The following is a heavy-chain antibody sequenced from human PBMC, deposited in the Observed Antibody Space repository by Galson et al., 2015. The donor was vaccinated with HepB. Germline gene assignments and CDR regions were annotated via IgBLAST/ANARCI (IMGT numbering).Heavy chain of an antibody. Sequence: SLRLSCAASGFTFSTYGLHWVRQAPGKGLEWVSVIWSDGTNKYYADSVKGRFTISRDNSKSTLYLQMNSLRAEDTAVYYCATTKFGSGAYWTFDIWGQGTLVTVSS. CDR1: GFTFSTYG. D-gene: IGHD4/OR15-4a*01. V-gene: IGHV3-33*01. J-gene: IGHJ3*02. CDR2: IWSDGTNK. CDR3: ATTKFGSGAYWTFDI.